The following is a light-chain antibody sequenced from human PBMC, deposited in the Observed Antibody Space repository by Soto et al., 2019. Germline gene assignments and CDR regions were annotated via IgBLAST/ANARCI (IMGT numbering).Light chain of an antibody. CDR1: RSNIGNNA. J-gene: IGLJ3*02. CDR2: KNN. CDR3: ATWDDSLNARGV. V-gene: IGLV1-44*01. Sequence: QSVLTQTPSASGTPGQTVTISCSGSRSNIGNNAVSWYQQFPGTAPKLLIYKNNQRPSGVPDRFSGSKSGTSASLAISGPQSEDEADYDCATWDDSLNARGVFGGGTKLTVL.